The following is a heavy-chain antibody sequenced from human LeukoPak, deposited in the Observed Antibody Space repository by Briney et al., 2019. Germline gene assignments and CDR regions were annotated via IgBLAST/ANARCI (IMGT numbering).Heavy chain of an antibody. CDR3: ARGLPYCSSTSCPKDYYYYYMDV. Sequence: SETLSLTCAVYGGSFSGYYWSWIRQPPGKGPEWIGEINHSGSTNYNPSLKSRVTISVDTSKNQFSLKLSSVTAADTAVYYCARGLPYCSSTSCPKDYYYYYMDVWGKGTTVTVSS. V-gene: IGHV4-34*01. D-gene: IGHD2-2*01. CDR1: GGSFSGYY. CDR2: INHSGST. J-gene: IGHJ6*03.